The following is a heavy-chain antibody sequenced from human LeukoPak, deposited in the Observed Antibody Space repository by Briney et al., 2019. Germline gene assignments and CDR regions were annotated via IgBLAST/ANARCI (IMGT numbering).Heavy chain of an antibody. CDR1: EFTFNNFG. J-gene: IGHJ5*02. Sequence: GGSLRLSCAASEFTFNNFGMYWVRQAPGKGLEWVSGINWNGGSTGYADSVKGRFTISRDNAKNSLYLQMNSLRAEDTALYYCARRDYGEDNWFDPWGQGTLVTVSS. V-gene: IGHV3-20*04. CDR2: INWNGGST. D-gene: IGHD4-17*01. CDR3: ARRDYGEDNWFDP.